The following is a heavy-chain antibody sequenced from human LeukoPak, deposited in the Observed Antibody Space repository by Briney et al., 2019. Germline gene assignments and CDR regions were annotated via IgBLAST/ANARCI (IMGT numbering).Heavy chain of an antibody. Sequence: PGGSLRLSCVASGFTFSSHAMTWVRQAPGKGLQGVSSIHENGGNTYYADSVKGLFSISRDNSKNTLYLQMNSLRADDTAAYYCAKDSSPDDYISSFEIWGQGSMVTVSS. CDR2: IHENGGNT. D-gene: IGHD4/OR15-4a*01. J-gene: IGHJ3*02. CDR3: AKDSSPDDYISSFEI. CDR1: GFTFSSHA. V-gene: IGHV3-23*01.